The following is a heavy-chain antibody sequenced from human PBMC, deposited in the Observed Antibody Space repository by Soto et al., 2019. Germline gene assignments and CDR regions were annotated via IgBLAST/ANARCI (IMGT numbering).Heavy chain of an antibody. CDR2: ISYDGFNK. Sequence: GGSLRLSCAASGFTFSSYGMHWVRQAPVKGLEWVAAISYDGFNKYYADSVKGRFTISKDNSKNTLYLQMNSLRAEDTAVYGCARWGYSAYGLDYWGQGTPVTVSS. V-gene: IGHV3-30*03. D-gene: IGHD5-12*01. J-gene: IGHJ4*02. CDR1: GFTFSSYG. CDR3: ARWGYSAYGLDY.